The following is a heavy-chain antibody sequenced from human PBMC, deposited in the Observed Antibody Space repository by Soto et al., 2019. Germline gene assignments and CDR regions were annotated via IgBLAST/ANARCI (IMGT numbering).Heavy chain of an antibody. V-gene: IGHV3-74*01. J-gene: IGHJ6*02. Sequence: PGGSLRLSCAASGFTFSSYWMHWVRQAPGKGLVWVSRINSDGSSTSYADSVKGRFTISRDNAKNTLYLQMNSLRAEDTAVYYRARVKSSAGIGMDVWGQGTTVTVPS. CDR2: INSDGSST. CDR1: GFTFSSYW. CDR3: ARVKSSAGIGMDV. D-gene: IGHD6-13*01.